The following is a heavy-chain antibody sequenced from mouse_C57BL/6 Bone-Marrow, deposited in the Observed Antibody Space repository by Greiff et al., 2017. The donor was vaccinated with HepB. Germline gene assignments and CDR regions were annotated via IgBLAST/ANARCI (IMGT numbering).Heavy chain of an antibody. J-gene: IGHJ4*01. CDR3: ARHDYYGNYGGAMDY. Sequence: EVHLVESGGDLVKPGGSLKLSCAASGFTFSSYGMSWVRQTPDKRLEWVATISSGGSYTYYPDSVKGRFTISRDNAKNTLYLQMSSLKSEDTAMYYCARHDYYGNYGGAMDYWGQGTSVTVSS. CDR2: ISSGGSYT. CDR1: GFTFSSYG. D-gene: IGHD2-1*01. V-gene: IGHV5-6*01.